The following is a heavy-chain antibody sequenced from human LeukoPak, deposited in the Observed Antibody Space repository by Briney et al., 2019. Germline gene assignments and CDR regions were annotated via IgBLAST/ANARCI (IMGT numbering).Heavy chain of an antibody. J-gene: IGHJ6*02. CDR1: GGTFSSYA. CDR3: ARDSVGSGWSQDYYGMDV. CDR2: IIPIFGTA. Sequence: ASVKVSCKASGGTFSSYAISWVRQAPGQGLEWMGGIIPIFGTANYAQKFQGRVTITADESTSTAYMELSSLRSEDTAVYYCARDSVGSGWSQDYYGMDVWGQGTTVTVSS. D-gene: IGHD6-19*01. V-gene: IGHV1-69*13.